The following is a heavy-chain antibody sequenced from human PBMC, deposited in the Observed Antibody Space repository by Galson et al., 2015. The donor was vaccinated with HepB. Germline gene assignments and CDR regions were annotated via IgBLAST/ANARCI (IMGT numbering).Heavy chain of an antibody. CDR1: GGSVSSGSYY. V-gene: IGHV4-61*01. D-gene: IGHD2-15*01. Sequence: TLSLTCTVSGGSVSSGSYYWSWIRQPPGKGLEWIGYIYYSGSTNYNPSLKSRVTISVDTSKNQFSLKLSSVTAADTAVYYCASMRYCSGGSCYFPYYFDYWGQGTLVTVSS. CDR2: IYYSGST. J-gene: IGHJ4*02. CDR3: ASMRYCSGGSCYFPYYFDY.